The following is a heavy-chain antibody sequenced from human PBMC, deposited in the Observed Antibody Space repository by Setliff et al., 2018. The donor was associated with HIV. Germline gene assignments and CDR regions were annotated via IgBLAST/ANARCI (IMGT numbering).Heavy chain of an antibody. CDR1: GFTFDDYG. J-gene: IGHJ4*02. D-gene: IGHD6-6*01. Sequence: PGGSLRLSCATSGFTFDDYGMSWVRQAPGKGLEWVAGINWNGGSTSYADSVKGRFIISRDNVRNSLYLQMDSLTTDDTAVYYCVKERWAGATRPNDFDYWGQGTLVTVSS. CDR3: VKERWAGATRPNDFDY. CDR2: INWNGGST. V-gene: IGHV3-20*04.